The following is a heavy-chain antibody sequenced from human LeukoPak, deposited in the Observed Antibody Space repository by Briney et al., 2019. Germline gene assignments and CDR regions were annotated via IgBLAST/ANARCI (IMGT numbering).Heavy chain of an antibody. CDR3: ARHGGDSSGWYTEPSSVDY. Sequence: PGGSLRLSCAASGFTFSSYSINWVRQAPGKGLEWVSSISSSSSYIYYADSVKGRFTISRDNAKNSLYLQMNSLRAEDTAVYYCARHGGDSSGWYTEPSSVDYWGQGTLVTVSS. CDR1: GFTFSSYS. J-gene: IGHJ4*02. D-gene: IGHD6-19*01. V-gene: IGHV3-21*01. CDR2: ISSSSSYI.